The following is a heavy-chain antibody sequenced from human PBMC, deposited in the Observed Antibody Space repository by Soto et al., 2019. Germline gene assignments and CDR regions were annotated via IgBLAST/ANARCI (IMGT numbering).Heavy chain of an antibody. Sequence: SETLSLTCTVSSDSSSSYKWSWIRQTPGKGLDWIGYIDNNGGISYNPSLRSRIAITISIDTSTKQVSLRLSSVTAADTAMYYCARGAMHYGSDSYYNWFDPWGQGTLVTVSS. CDR1: SDSSSSYK. V-gene: IGHV4-59*01. J-gene: IGHJ5*02. CDR2: IDNNGGI. CDR3: ARGAMHYGSDSYYNWFDP. D-gene: IGHD3-10*01.